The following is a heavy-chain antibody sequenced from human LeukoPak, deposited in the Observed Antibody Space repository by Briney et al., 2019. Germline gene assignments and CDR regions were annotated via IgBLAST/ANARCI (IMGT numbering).Heavy chain of an antibody. D-gene: IGHD1-26*01. CDR1: GFTFSSYG. J-gene: IGHJ5*02. CDR3: AKGESEHSGNYLDNWFDP. Sequence: PGGSLRLSCAASGFTFSSYGMHWVRQAPGKGLEWVAVISYDGSNKYYADSVKGRFTISRHNSKNTLYLQMNSLRAEDTAVYYCAKGESEHSGNYLDNWFDPWGLGTLVTVSS. V-gene: IGHV3-30*18. CDR2: ISYDGSNK.